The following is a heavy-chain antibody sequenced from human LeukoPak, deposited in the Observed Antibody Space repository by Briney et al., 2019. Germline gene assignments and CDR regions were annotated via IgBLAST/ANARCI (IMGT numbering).Heavy chain of an antibody. Sequence: GGSLRLSCAASGFTFSSYGMSWVRQAPGKGLEWVSAISGSGGSTYYADSVKGRFTISRDNSKNTLYLQMNSLRAEDTAVYYCAKVRAVWFGELSTPHFDYWGRGTLVTVSS. D-gene: IGHD3-10*01. CDR2: ISGSGGST. CDR1: GFTFSSYG. CDR3: AKVRAVWFGELSTPHFDY. J-gene: IGHJ4*02. V-gene: IGHV3-23*01.